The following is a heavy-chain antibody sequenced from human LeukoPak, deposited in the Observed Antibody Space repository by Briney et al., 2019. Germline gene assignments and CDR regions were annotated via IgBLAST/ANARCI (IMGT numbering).Heavy chain of an antibody. V-gene: IGHV3-33*01. J-gene: IGHJ6*02. CDR2: IWYDGSNK. CDR3: ARSLFRAGSSWSHYYYYGMDV. Sequence: GRSLRLSCAASGFTFSSYGMHWVRQAPGKGLEWVAVIWYDGSNKYYADSVKGRFTISRDNSKNTLYLQMNSLRAEDTAVYYCARSLFRAGSSWSHYYYYGMDVWGQGTTVTVSS. CDR1: GFTFSSYG. D-gene: IGHD6-13*01.